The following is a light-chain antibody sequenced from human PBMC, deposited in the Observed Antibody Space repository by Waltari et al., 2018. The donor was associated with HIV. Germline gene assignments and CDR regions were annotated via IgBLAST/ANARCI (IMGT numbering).Light chain of an antibody. Sequence: EIVLTQSPGTLSLSPGKRATLSCRASLSVSSNYLAWYQQRRGQAPKLLIYGASSRATGIPDRFSGSWSGTDFTLTISRLEPEDFAVYYCQQYGSSPWTFGQGTRVEI. CDR2: GAS. CDR1: LSVSSNY. J-gene: IGKJ1*01. CDR3: QQYGSSPWT. V-gene: IGKV3-20*01.